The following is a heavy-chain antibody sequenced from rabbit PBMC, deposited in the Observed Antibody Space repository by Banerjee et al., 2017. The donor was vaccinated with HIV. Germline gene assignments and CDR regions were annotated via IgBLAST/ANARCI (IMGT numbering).Heavy chain of an antibody. CDR2: INTISGDT. D-gene: IGHD4-2*01. CDR3: ARQEYAGSPM. Sequence: QEQLEESGGDLVKPGGTLTLTCTASGFSFSNKYVMCWVRQAPGKGLEWIACINTISGDTVYATWAKGPFTISKTSSTTVTLQMTSLTAADTATYFCARQEYAGSPMWGPGTLVTVS. J-gene: IGHJ4*01. CDR1: GFSFSNKYV. V-gene: IGHV1S45*01.